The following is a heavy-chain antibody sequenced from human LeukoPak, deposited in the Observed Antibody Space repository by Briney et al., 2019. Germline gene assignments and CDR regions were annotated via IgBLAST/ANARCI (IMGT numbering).Heavy chain of an antibody. D-gene: IGHD6-19*01. CDR3: AAGYSSGWYFPHY. Sequence: SETLSLTCTVSGGSISSGGYYWSWIRQHPGKGLEWIGYIYYSGSTNYNPSLKSRVTISVDTSKNQFSLKLSSVTAADTAVYYCAAGYSSGWYFPHYWGQGTLVTVSS. CDR2: IYYSGST. V-gene: IGHV4-61*08. CDR1: GGSISSGGYY. J-gene: IGHJ4*02.